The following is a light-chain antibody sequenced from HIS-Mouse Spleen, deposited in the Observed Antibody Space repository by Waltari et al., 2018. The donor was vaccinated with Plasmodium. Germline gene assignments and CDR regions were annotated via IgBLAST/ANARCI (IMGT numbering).Light chain of an antibody. CDR3: YSTDSSGNHRV. CDR2: EDS. J-gene: IGLJ3*02. V-gene: IGLV3-10*01. Sequence: SYELTQPPPVPVSPGHTARITCSGEALPKTYAYWYQQKSGQAPVLVIYEDSKRPSGIPERFSGSSSGTMATLTISGAQVEDEADYYCYSTDSSGNHRVFGGGTKLTVL. CDR1: ALPKTY.